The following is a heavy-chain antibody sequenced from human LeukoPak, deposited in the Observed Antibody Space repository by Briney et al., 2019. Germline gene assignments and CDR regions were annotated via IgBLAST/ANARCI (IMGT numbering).Heavy chain of an antibody. CDR1: GYTFTGYY. Sequence: ASVKVSCKASGYTFTGYYMHWVRQAPGQGLEWMGWINPNSGGTNYAQKFQGWVTMTRDTSISTAYMELSRLRSDDTAVYYCARLSYYYDSSGPSWGQGTLVTVSS. CDR3: ARLSYYYDSSGPS. CDR2: INPNSGGT. D-gene: IGHD3-22*01. V-gene: IGHV1-2*04. J-gene: IGHJ4*02.